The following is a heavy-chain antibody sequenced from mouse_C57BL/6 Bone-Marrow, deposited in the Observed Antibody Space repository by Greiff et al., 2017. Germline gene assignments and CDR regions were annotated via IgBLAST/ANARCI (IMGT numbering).Heavy chain of an antibody. CDR2: ISGGGGNT. CDR1: GFTFSSYT. D-gene: IGHD2-1*01. J-gene: IGHJ1*03. Sequence: EVMLVESGGGLVKPGGSLKLSCAASGFTFSSYTMSWVRQTPEKRLEWVATISGGGGNTYYPDSVKGRFTISRDNAKNTLYLQMSSLRSEDTALYYCARHCYGNYSYWYFDVWGTGTTVTVSS. V-gene: IGHV5-9*01. CDR3: ARHCYGNYSYWYFDV.